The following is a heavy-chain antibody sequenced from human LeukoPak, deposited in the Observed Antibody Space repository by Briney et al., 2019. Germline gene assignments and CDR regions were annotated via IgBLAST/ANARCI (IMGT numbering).Heavy chain of an antibody. V-gene: IGHV1-18*01. CDR1: GYTFTSYG. CDR3: ARSSYYYGSGSLDY. Sequence: ASVKVSCKASGYTFTSYGISWVRQAPGQGLEWMGWISAYNGNTNNAQKLQGRVTVTTDTSTSTAYMELRSLRSDDTAVYYCARSSYYYGSGSLDYWGQGTLVTVSS. CDR2: ISAYNGNT. J-gene: IGHJ4*02. D-gene: IGHD3-10*01.